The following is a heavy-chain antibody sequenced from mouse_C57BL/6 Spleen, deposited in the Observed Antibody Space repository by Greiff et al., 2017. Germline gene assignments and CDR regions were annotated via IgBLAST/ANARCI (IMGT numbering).Heavy chain of an antibody. D-gene: IGHD4-1*02. J-gene: IGHJ2*01. CDR3: ATNWDGGTYFDY. V-gene: IGHV1-64*01. CDR1: GYTFTSYW. CDR2: IHPNSGST. Sequence: QVQLQQPGAELVKPGASVKLSCKASGYTFTSYWMHWVKQRPGQGLEWIGMIHPNSGSTNYNEKFKSKATLTVDKSSSTAYMQLSSLTSEDSAVYYCATNWDGGTYFDYWGQGTTLTVSS.